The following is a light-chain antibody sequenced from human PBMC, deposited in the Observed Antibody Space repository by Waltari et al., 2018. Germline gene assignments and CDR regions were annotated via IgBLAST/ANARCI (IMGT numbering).Light chain of an antibody. CDR3: NSYRNINTYV. J-gene: IGLJ1*01. V-gene: IGLV2-14*01. CDR1: NSDVGGYNY. CDR2: DVT. Sequence: QSALTQPAFVSGSPGQSITIFCIGPNSDVGGYNYVSWYQQHPGKAPKLMIYDVTKRPSGVSNRFSGSKSGNTASLTISGLQAEDEADYYCNSYRNINTYVFGTGTKVTVL.